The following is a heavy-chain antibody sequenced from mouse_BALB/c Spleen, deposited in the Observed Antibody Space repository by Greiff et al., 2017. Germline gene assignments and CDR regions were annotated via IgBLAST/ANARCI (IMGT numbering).Heavy chain of an antibody. Sequence: VQLQQSGAELVRPGALVKLSCKASGFNIKDYYMHWVKQRPEQGLEWIGWIDPENGNTIYDPKFQGKASITADTSSNTAYLQLSSLTSEDTAVYYCALLLPPYAMDYWGQGTSVTVSS. CDR1: GFNIKDYY. CDR3: ALLLPPYAMDY. V-gene: IGHV14-1*02. D-gene: IGHD2-3*01. CDR2: IDPENGNT. J-gene: IGHJ4*01.